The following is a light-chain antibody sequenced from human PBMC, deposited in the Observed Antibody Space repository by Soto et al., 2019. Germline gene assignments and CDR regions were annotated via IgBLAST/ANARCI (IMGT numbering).Light chain of an antibody. V-gene: IGKV3D-20*01. CDR2: DSS. CDR3: QQYGNSPIT. CDR1: ETVSSSY. Sequence: EIVLTQSPGTLSLSPGERATLSCKASETVSSSYVAWYQQKPGLAPRLLIHDSSTRASGIPDRFSGSKSGTDFTLTIRGMETEDAAFYYCQQYGNSPITSGQGTRLEIK. J-gene: IGKJ5*01.